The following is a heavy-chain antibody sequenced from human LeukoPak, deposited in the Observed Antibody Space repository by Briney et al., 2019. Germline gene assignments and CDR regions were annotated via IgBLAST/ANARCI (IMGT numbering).Heavy chain of an antibody. CDR1: GYTFTVYY. CDR3: ARGGGPDTIFGVVIILSPYFDY. CDR2: INPNSGGT. J-gene: IGHJ4*02. Sequence: ASVTVSCKASGYTFTVYYMHWVRQAPGQGLEWMGWINPNSGGTNYAQKFQGRVTMTRDTSISTAYMELSRLRSDDTAVYYCARGGGPDTIFGVVIILSPYFDYWGQGTLVTVSS. D-gene: IGHD3-3*01. V-gene: IGHV1-2*02.